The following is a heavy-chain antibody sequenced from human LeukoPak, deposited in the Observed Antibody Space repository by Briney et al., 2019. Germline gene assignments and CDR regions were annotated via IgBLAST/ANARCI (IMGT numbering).Heavy chain of an antibody. CDR2: ISYSGST. CDR3: ARTLTTGYYHYGMDV. Sequence: SETLSVTCTVSGGSISSSSYYWGWIRQPPGKGLEWIGTISYSGSTYYNPSLKSRVTISVDTSKNQFSLKLGSVTAADTAVYYCARTLTTGYYHYGMDVWGQGTTVTVSS. D-gene: IGHD1-14*01. CDR1: GGSISSSSYY. J-gene: IGHJ6*02. V-gene: IGHV4-39*01.